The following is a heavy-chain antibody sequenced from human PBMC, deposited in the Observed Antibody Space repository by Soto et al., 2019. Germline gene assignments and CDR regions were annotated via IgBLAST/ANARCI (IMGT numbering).Heavy chain of an antibody. CDR2: FDPEDGET. V-gene: IGHV1-24*01. D-gene: IGHD3-9*01. J-gene: IGHJ4*02. Sequence: GASVKVSCKASGGTFSSYAISWVRQAPGKGLEWMGGFDPEDGETIYAQKFQGRVTMTEDTSTDTAYMELSSLRSEDTAVYYCATSQIRYFDWSLLDYWGQGTLVTVSS. CDR3: ATSQIRYFDWSLLDY. CDR1: GGTFSSYA.